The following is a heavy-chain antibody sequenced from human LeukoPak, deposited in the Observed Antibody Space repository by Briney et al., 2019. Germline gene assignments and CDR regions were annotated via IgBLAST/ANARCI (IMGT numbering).Heavy chain of an antibody. J-gene: IGHJ3*02. CDR3: ARDQVGADDAFDI. CDR2: IYYSGST. V-gene: IGHV4-59*01. Sequence: PSETLSLTSTVSGGSMSSYYWSWIRQPPGKGLEWIGYIYYSGSTNHNPSLQSRVTISVDTSKNQFSLKLSSVTAADTAVYYCARDQVGADDAFDIWGQGTMVTVSS. D-gene: IGHD1-26*01. CDR1: GGSMSSYY.